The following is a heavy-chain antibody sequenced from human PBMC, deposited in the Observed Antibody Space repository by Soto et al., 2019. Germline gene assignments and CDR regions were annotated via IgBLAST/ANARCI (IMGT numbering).Heavy chain of an antibody. Sequence: SETLSLTCAVYGESFSGHGGSWIRQTPGKGLQWIGQINHSGSTYYNPSLKSRVTISVDTSKNQFSLKLSSVTAADTAVYYCARSPLVNSGYYHFDYWGQGTLVTVSS. CDR1: GESFSGHG. V-gene: IGHV4-34*09. J-gene: IGHJ4*02. D-gene: IGHD3-22*01. CDR3: ARSPLVNSGYYHFDY. CDR2: INHSGST.